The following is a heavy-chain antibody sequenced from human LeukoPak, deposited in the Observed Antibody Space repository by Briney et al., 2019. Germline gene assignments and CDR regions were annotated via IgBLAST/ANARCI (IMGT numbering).Heavy chain of an antibody. V-gene: IGHV4-61*02. Sequence: SETLSLTXTVSGGSISSGSYYWSWIRQPAGKGLEWIGRIYTSGSTNYNPSLKSRVTISVDTSKNQLSLKLSSVTAADTAVYYCATSLYDFWNGYYEGIFDYWGQGTLVTVSS. J-gene: IGHJ4*02. CDR1: GGSISSGSYY. CDR2: IYTSGST. D-gene: IGHD3-3*01. CDR3: ATSLYDFWNGYYEGIFDY.